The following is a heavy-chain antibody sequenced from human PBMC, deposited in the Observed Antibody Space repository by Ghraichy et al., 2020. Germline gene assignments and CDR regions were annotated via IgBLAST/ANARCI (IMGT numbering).Heavy chain of an antibody. J-gene: IGHJ6*02. V-gene: IGHV4-59*12. D-gene: IGHD2-2*01. Sequence: LSLTCTVSGGSIGSYYWSWIRQPPGKGLEWIGYIYNSVNTKYNPSLKSRVTISVDTSKNQFSLKLSSVTAADTAVYYCSRGASTSRWKYYYGMDVWGQGTTVTVSS. CDR1: GGSIGSYY. CDR3: SRGASTSRWKYYYGMDV. CDR2: IYNSVNT.